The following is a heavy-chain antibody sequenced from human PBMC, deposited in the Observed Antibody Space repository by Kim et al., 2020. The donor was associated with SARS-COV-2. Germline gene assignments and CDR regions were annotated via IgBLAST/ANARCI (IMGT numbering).Heavy chain of an antibody. CDR1: GGSISSSSYY. Sequence: SETLSLTCTVSGGSISSSSYYWGWIRQPPGKGLEWIGSIYYSGSTYYNPSLKSRVTISVDTSKNQFSLKLSSVTAADTAVYYCSRQRPPFYDYVWGSYRYPFDYWGQGTLVTVSS. CDR2: IYYSGST. CDR3: SRQRPPFYDYVWGSYRYPFDY. D-gene: IGHD3-16*02. J-gene: IGHJ4*02. V-gene: IGHV4-39*01.